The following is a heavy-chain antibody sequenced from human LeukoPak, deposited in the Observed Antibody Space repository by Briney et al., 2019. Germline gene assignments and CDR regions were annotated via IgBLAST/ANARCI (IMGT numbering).Heavy chain of an antibody. CDR2: IKQDGSDK. J-gene: IGHJ4*02. CDR1: GFTFSNYW. CDR3: AKTHGYSSSWYDYFDY. V-gene: IGHV3-7*03. Sequence: PGGSLRLSCAASGFTFSNYWMSWVRQAPGKGLEWVANIKQDGSDKYYVDSVKGRFTISRDNAKNSLYLQMNSLRAEDTALYYCAKTHGYSSSWYDYFDYWGQGTLVTVSS. D-gene: IGHD6-13*01.